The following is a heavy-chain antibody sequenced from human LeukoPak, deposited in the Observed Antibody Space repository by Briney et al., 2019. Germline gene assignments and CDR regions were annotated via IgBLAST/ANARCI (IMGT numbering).Heavy chain of an antibody. Sequence: ASVKVSCKASGYTFTSYGISWVRQAPGQGLEWMGWISAYNGNTIYAQKLQGRVTMTTDTPTSTAYMELRSLRSDDTAVYYCARDGSYYYGSGSYLWGQGTLVTVSS. CDR3: ARDGSYYYGSGSYL. J-gene: IGHJ4*02. CDR2: ISAYNGNT. V-gene: IGHV1-18*01. D-gene: IGHD3-10*01. CDR1: GYTFTSYG.